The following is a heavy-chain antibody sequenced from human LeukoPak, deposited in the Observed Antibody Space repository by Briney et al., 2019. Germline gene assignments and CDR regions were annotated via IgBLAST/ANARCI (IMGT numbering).Heavy chain of an antibody. CDR1: GFTFTNYA. D-gene: IGHD3-3*01. CDR2: ISGSGGST. CDR3: ARDRVEKYYDFWSGYYELDY. Sequence: GGSLRLSCAASGFTFTNYAMSWVRQAPGEGLEWVSTISGSGGSTYYADSVKGRFTISRDNAKNSLYLQMNSLRAEDTAVYYCARDRVEKYYDFWSGYYELDYWGQGTLVTVSS. J-gene: IGHJ4*02. V-gene: IGHV3-23*01.